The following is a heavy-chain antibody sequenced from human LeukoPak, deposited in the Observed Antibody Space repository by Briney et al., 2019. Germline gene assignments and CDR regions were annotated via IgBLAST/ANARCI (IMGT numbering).Heavy chain of an antibody. Sequence: SETLSLTCTVSGGSITSYYWSWIRQPPGKGLEWIGYIYYSGSTNYNPSLKSRVTISVDTSKNQFSLKLSSVTAADTAVYYCARDNWNYGSSMDVWGQGTTVTVSS. CDR3: ARDNWNYGSSMDV. J-gene: IGHJ6*02. CDR2: IYYSGST. D-gene: IGHD1-7*01. V-gene: IGHV4-59*01. CDR1: GGSITSYY.